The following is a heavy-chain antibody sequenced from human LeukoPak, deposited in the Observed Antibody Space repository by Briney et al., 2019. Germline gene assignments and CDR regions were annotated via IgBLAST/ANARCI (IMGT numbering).Heavy chain of an antibody. D-gene: IGHD3-3*01. Sequence: GASVKVSCKASGYTFTGYYMHWVRRAPGQGLEWMGWINPNSGGTSYAQKFQGRVTMTRDTSISTAYMELSRLRSDDTAVYYCARDHSNDFWSGSGPLYYMDVWGKGTTVTVSS. CDR3: ARDHSNDFWSGSGPLYYMDV. CDR1: GYTFTGYY. J-gene: IGHJ6*03. CDR2: INPNSGGT. V-gene: IGHV1-2*02.